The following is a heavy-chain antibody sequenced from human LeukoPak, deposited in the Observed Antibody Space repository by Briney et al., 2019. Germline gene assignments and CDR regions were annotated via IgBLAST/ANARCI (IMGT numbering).Heavy chain of an antibody. CDR1: GGTFSSYA. CDR2: IIPIFGTA. Sequence: GASVKVSCKASGGTFSSYAISWVRQAPGQGLEWMGGIIPIFGTANYAQKFQGRVTTTAEGSTSTAYMELSSLRSEDTAVYYCAGSTVTRLAEYFQHWGQGTLVTVSS. J-gene: IGHJ1*01. V-gene: IGHV1-69*13. D-gene: IGHD4-17*01. CDR3: AGSTVTRLAEYFQH.